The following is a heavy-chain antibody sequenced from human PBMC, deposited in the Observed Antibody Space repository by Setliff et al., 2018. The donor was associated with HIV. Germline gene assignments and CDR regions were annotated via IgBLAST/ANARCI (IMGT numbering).Heavy chain of an antibody. CDR2: ISGSGDDT. V-gene: IGHV3-23*01. D-gene: IGHD6-13*01. Sequence: PRGSLRLSCAASGITFSRSAMSWARQAPGKGLEWVSGISGSGDDTYYADSVKGRFTISRDNSKNTLYLQMNSLRVEDTALYYCAKVLDIATTGRRLGVLDIWGQGTMVTVSS. CDR1: GITFSRSA. CDR3: AKVLDIATTGRRLGVLDI. J-gene: IGHJ3*02.